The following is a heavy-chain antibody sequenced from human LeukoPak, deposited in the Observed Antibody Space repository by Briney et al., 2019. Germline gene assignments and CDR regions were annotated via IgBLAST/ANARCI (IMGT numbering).Heavy chain of an antibody. Sequence: SETLSLTCTVSGGSISSYYWSWIRQPPGKGLEWIGYIYYSGSTNYNPSLKSRVTISVDTSKNQFSLKLSSVTAADTAVYYCARDGGIVVVVAAEDAFDIWGQGQWSPSLQ. D-gene: IGHD2-15*01. J-gene: IGHJ3*02. CDR1: GGSISSYY. CDR2: IYYSGST. V-gene: IGHV4-59*01. CDR3: ARDGGIVVVVAAEDAFDI.